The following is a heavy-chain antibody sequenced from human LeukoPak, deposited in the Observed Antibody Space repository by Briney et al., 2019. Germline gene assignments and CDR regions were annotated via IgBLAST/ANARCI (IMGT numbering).Heavy chain of an antibody. CDR3: ARDGAAASLKRLSRPNDWFDP. V-gene: IGHV1-18*01. CDR1: GYTFTSYG. D-gene: IGHD3-16*02. CDR2: ISAYNGNT. J-gene: IGHJ5*02. Sequence: VASVKVSCKASGYTFTSYGISWVRQAPGQGLEWMGWISAYNGNTNYAQKLQGRVTITTDTSTSTAYMELRSLRSDDTAVYYCARDGAAASLKRLSRPNDWFDPWGQGTLVTVSS.